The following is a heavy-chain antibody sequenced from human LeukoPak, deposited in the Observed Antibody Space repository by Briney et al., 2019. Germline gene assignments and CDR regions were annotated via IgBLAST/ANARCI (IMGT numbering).Heavy chain of an antibody. CDR3: AKDLGSGWYDPGYYFDY. Sequence: GGSLRLSCAASGFTFSSHAMSWVRQAPGKGLEWVSAISGSGGSTYYADSVKGRFTISRDNSKNTLYLQMNSLRAEDTAVYYCAKDLGSGWYDPGYYFDYWGQGTLVTVSS. J-gene: IGHJ4*02. CDR1: GFTFSSHA. CDR2: ISGSGGST. V-gene: IGHV3-23*01. D-gene: IGHD6-19*01.